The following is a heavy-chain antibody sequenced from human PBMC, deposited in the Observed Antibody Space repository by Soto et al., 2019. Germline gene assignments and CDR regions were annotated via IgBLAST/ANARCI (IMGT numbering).Heavy chain of an antibody. CDR1: GFIFSDYY. D-gene: IGHD6-19*01. J-gene: IGHJ6*02. V-gene: IGHV3-11*06. CDR2: ISTRSTYT. CDR3: ARDLAVKRCRVGRFSYGMDV. Sequence: QVLLVASGGGLVKPGGSLRLSCAASGFIFSDYYMRWVRQPPGKGLAWVSYISTRSTYTNYADSVKGRFTISRDNAMNSLYLQMDSRRVEDTAVYYCARDLAVKRCRVGRFSYGMDVWGQGTTVTVSS.